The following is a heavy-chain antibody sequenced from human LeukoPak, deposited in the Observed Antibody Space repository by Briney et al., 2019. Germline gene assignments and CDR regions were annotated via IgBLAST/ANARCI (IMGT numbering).Heavy chain of an antibody. CDR3: ARDYKYHPDY. J-gene: IGHJ4*02. Sequence: GGSLRLSCAASGFTFSDHHMDWVRQAPGEGLEWVSSINTDGSTTTYADSVKGRFTISRDNAKNTLYLQMNSLRAEDTAVYYCARDYKYHPDYWGQGTLVTVSS. CDR1: GFTFSDHH. CDR2: INTDGSTT. V-gene: IGHV3-74*01. D-gene: IGHD1-14*01.